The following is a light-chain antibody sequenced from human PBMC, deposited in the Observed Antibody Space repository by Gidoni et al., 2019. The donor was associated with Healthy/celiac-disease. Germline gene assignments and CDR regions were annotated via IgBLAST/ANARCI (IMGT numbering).Light chain of an antibody. CDR3: QQYGSSPP. V-gene: IGKV3-20*01. J-gene: IGKJ4*01. Sequence: EIVLTQSPGTLSLSPGERATLSCRASQSVSSSYLAWYQQKPGQAPRLLIYGESSRATGIPDRFSGSGSGTDFTLTISRLEPEDFAVYYCQQYGSSPPFGGGTKVEIK. CDR2: GES. CDR1: QSVSSSY.